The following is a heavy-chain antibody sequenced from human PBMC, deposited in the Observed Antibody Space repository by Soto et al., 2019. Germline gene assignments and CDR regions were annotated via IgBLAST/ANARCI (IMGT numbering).Heavy chain of an antibody. Sequence: QVQLQQWGAGLLKPSETLSLTCAVYGGSFSGYYWSCIRQPPGKGLEWIGEINHSGSTNYNPSLKSRLTIAVDTSKNQFSLKLSSVTAADTAVYYCARGRGTIFGVVIGFDPWGQGTLVTVSS. V-gene: IGHV4-34*01. CDR1: GGSFSGYY. CDR3: ARGRGTIFGVVIGFDP. CDR2: INHSGST. D-gene: IGHD3-3*01. J-gene: IGHJ5*02.